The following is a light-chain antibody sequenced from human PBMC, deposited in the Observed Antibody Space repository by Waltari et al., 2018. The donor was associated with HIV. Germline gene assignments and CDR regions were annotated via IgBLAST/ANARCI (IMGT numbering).Light chain of an antibody. Sequence: QSALTQPRSVSGSPGQSVTISCTGTSSDVGGYNYVSWYQQHHGKAPKLVIYDVSKRPSGVPDRFSGSKSANTASLTISGLQAEDEADYYCCSDAGSYTYVFGTGTKVTVL. V-gene: IGLV2-11*01. CDR3: CSDAGSYTYV. CDR2: DVS. CDR1: SSDVGGYNY. J-gene: IGLJ1*01.